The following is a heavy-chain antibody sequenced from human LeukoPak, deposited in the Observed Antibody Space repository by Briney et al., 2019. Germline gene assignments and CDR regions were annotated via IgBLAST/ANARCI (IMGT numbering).Heavy chain of an antibody. Sequence: SQTLSLTCAISGDSVSSNSAAWNWIRQSPSRGLEWLGRTYYRSKWYNDYAVSVKSRITINPDTSKNPFSLQLNSVTPEDTAVYYCARGYSSSWYAYYYYMDVWGKGTTVTVSS. CDR2: TYYRSKWYN. J-gene: IGHJ6*03. D-gene: IGHD6-13*01. V-gene: IGHV6-1*01. CDR3: ARGYSSSWYAYYYYMDV. CDR1: GDSVSSNSAA.